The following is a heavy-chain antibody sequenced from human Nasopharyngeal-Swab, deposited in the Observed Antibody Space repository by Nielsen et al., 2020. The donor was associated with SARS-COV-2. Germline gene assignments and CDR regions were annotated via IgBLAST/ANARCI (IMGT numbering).Heavy chain of an antibody. CDR2: ISGGGPST. J-gene: IGHJ5*02. V-gene: IGHV3-23*01. D-gene: IGHD3-10*01. CDR3: AKVQGCYTSGSYYMLDP. Sequence: WIRQPPGKGVEWVSAISGGGPSTYYADSVKGRFTISRDKSKGTLFLQMNSLRAEDAALYYCAKVQGCYTSGSYYMLDPWGQGTPVTVSS.